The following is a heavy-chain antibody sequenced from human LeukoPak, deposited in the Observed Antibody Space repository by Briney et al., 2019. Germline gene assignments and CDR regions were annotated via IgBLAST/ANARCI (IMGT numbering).Heavy chain of an antibody. V-gene: IGHV6-1*01. CDR1: GDSVSSNSAA. CDR2: TYYRSKWYN. D-gene: IGHD2-2*01. CDR3: ARGGTGYCASTSCSFDY. J-gene: IGHJ4*02. Sequence: SQTLSLTCAISGDSVSSNSAAWNWIRQSPSRGLEWLGRTYYRSKWYNDYAISVKSRITINPDTTKNRFSLQLNSVTPEDTAVYYCARGGTGYCASTSCSFDYWGQGALVTVSS.